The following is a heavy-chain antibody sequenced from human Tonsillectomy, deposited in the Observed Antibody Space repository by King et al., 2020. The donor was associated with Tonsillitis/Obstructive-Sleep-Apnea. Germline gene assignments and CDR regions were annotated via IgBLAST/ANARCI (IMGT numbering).Heavy chain of an antibody. J-gene: IGHJ4*02. CDR1: RYSFTSYW. CDR2: IDPSDSYT. D-gene: IGHD2/OR15-2a*01. CDR3: ARHVRGVAPLDC. V-gene: IGHV5-10-1*03. Sequence: VQLVESGAEVKKPGESLRISCTGSRYSFTSYWISWVRQMPGKGLEWMGRIDPSDSYTNYSPSFQGHVTISADKSISTAYLQWSSLKASDTAMYYCARHVRGVAPLDCWGQGTLVTVSS.